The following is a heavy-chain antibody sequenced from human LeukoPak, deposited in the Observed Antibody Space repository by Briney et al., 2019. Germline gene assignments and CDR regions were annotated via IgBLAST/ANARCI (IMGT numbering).Heavy chain of an antibody. J-gene: IGHJ4*02. CDR1: GFTFSSYG. Sequence: GGSLSLSCAASGFTFSSYGMSWVRQAPGKGLEWVSAISGSGGSTYYADSVKGRFTISRDNSKNTLYLQMNSLRAEDTAVYYCAKDPMIGVYFDYWGQGTLVTVSS. CDR2: ISGSGGST. D-gene: IGHD3-22*01. CDR3: AKDPMIGVYFDY. V-gene: IGHV3-23*01.